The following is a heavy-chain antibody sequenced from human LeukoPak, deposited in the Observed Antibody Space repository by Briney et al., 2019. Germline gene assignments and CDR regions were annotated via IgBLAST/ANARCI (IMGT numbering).Heavy chain of an antibody. Sequence: GTSLRLSCVASGFDFGNYGMHWVRQAPGKGLEWVSGLGWNSVHLNYADSVKGRFTISRDNAKNSLYLQMNSLRTDDTAFYYCVKRGGSDWYFDVWGPGTLVTVSS. CDR3: VKRGGSDWYFDV. J-gene: IGHJ2*01. CDR2: LGWNSVHL. CDR1: GFDFGNYG. V-gene: IGHV3-9*01.